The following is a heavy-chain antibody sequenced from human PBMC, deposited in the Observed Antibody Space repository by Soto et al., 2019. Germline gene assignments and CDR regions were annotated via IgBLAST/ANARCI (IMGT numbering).Heavy chain of an antibody. Sequence: QTGGSLRLSCAASGFTVSTNYMNWVRQAPGKGLEWVSVIYSGDGTYYADSVKGRFTISGHNSKNTLYLQMNSLRVEDTAVYYCARAPIGSGWFVDYWGQGTLVTVSS. J-gene: IGHJ4*02. D-gene: IGHD6-19*01. CDR1: GFTVSTNY. CDR3: ARAPIGSGWFVDY. V-gene: IGHV3-53*04. CDR2: IYSGDGT.